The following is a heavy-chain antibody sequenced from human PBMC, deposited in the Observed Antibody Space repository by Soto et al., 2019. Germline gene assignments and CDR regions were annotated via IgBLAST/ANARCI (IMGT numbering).Heavy chain of an antibody. J-gene: IGHJ6*02. D-gene: IGHD3-3*01. Sequence: GGSLRLSCAASGFTFSSYAMSWVRQAPGKGLEWVSAISGSGGSTYYADSVKGRFTISRDNSKNTLYLQMNSLRAEDTAVYYCAKDGAPTITIFGVVTPGYYYGMDVWGQGTTVTVSS. CDR2: ISGSGGST. V-gene: IGHV3-23*01. CDR1: GFTFSSYA. CDR3: AKDGAPTITIFGVVTPGYYYGMDV.